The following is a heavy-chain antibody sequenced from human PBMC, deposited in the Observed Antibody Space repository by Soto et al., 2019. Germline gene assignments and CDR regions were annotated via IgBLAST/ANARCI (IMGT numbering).Heavy chain of an antibody. CDR1: GGSISSSNW. CDR3: ARGRYSSGWYGEWFDP. J-gene: IGHJ5*02. V-gene: IGHV4-4*02. CDR2: IYHSEST. D-gene: IGHD6-19*01. Sequence: QVQLQESGPGLVKPSGTLSLTCAVSGGSISSSNWWSWVRQPPGKGLEWIGEIYHSESTNYNPSLKSRVIISVDTSNNHFSLRLTSVTAADTAVYYCARGRYSSGWYGEWFDPWGQGTLVTVSS.